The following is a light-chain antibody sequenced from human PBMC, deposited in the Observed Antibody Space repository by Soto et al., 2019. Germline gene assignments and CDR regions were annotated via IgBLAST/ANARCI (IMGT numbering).Light chain of an antibody. CDR3: QQYFEWPPMT. CDR2: GAS. V-gene: IGKV3-20*01. CDR1: QSVSSSY. J-gene: IGKJ1*01. Sequence: EIVLTQSPGTLSLSPGERSTLSCSSSQSVSSSYLAWYQQKPGQAPRLLIYGASSRATGISDRFRGSGSGTEFTLTISSLRSEDSAIYYCQQYFEWPPMTFGQGTKVDIK.